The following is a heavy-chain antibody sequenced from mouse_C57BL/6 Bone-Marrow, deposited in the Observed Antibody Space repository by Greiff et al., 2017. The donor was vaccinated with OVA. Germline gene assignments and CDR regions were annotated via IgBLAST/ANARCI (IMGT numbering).Heavy chain of an antibody. CDR2: ISYDGSN. J-gene: IGHJ2*01. CDR1: GYSITSGYY. V-gene: IGHV3-6*01. Sequence: EESGPGLVKPSQSLSLTCSVTGYSITSGYYWNWIRQFPGNKLEWMGYISYDGSNNYNPSLKNRISITRDTSKNQFFLKLNSVTTEDTATYYCAREGPTVVATRGYWGQGTTLTVSS. D-gene: IGHD1-1*01. CDR3: AREGPTVVATRGY.